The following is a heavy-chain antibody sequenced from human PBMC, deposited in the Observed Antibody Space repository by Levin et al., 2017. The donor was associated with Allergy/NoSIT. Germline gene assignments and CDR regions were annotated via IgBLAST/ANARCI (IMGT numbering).Heavy chain of an antibody. CDR1: GFTFTNYA. V-gene: IGHV3-23*01. CDR2: ISGPGDNT. J-gene: IGHJ5*02. Sequence: GGSLRLSCAASGFTFTNYAMNWVRQAPGKGLEWVSTISGPGDNTYYADSVKGRFTISRDNSKNTQSLQMNRLRAEDTAVYYCTREGVSNSGWYGGSWGQGTLVTVSS. CDR3: TREGVSNSGWYGGS. D-gene: IGHD6-19*01.